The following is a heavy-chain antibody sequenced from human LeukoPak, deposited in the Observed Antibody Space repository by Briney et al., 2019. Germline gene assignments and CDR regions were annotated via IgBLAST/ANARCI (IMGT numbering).Heavy chain of an antibody. D-gene: IGHD3-22*01. CDR1: GGSTSSYY. V-gene: IGHV4-4*07. J-gene: IGHJ4*02. CDR3: AREVYDSSAGHFDC. Sequence: PSETLSLTCTVSGGSTSSYYWSWIRQPAGKGLEWIGRIYTSGSTNYNPSLKSRVTISVDKSKNQFSLKLSSVTAADTAVYYCAREVYDSSAGHFDCWGQGTLVTVSS. CDR2: IYTSGST.